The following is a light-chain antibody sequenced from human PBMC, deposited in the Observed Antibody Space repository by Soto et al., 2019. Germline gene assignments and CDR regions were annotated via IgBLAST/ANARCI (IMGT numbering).Light chain of an antibody. CDR2: KAS. J-gene: IGKJ1*01. CDR3: QHYNSYSEA. Sequence: DIQMTQSPSNLSGSVGDRVAVTCRASQTISSWLSLYQQKPGKAPKLLIYKASTLKSGVPSRFSNSGSGTEFTLTISSLQPDDFATYYCQHYNSYSEAFGQGTKVDIK. CDR1: QTISSW. V-gene: IGKV1-5*03.